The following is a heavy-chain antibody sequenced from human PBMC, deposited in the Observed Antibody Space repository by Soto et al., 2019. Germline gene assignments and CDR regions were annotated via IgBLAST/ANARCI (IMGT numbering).Heavy chain of an antibody. CDR1: GFRFRDYA. CDR2: ISPDGSTE. V-gene: IGHV3-30-3*02. J-gene: IGHJ6*02. D-gene: IGHD3-3*01. CDR3: AKRFLEWSKHGLDV. Sequence: QVQLVESGGGVVRPGRPLRLSCVASGFRFRDYAMHWVRQAPGKGMEWVAVISPDGSTEGYADSVKGRFTVSRDNSNNTLFLQMNSLRVEDRAVYCCAKRFLEWSKHGLDVWGQGTTVTVSS.